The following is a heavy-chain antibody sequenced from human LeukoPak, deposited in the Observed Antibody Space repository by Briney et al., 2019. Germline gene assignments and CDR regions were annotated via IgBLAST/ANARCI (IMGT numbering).Heavy chain of an antibody. V-gene: IGHV4-59*01. J-gene: IGHJ4*02. CDR1: GGSISSYY. CDR3: ARWNYYGSGSPIDY. D-gene: IGHD3-10*01. CDR2: IYYSGST. Sequence: RPSETLSLTCTVSGGSISSYYWTWIRQPPGKGLEWIGYIYYSGSTNYNPSLKSRVTISVDTSKNQFSLKLNSVTAADTAVYYCARWNYYGSGSPIDYWGQGTLVTVSS.